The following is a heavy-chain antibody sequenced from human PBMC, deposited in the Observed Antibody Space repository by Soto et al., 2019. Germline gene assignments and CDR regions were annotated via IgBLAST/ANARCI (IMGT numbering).Heavy chain of an antibody. Sequence: KVSCKASGYSFTSNDINWVRQMPGKGLEWMGIIYPGDSDTRYSPSFQGQVTISADKSISTAYLQWSSLKASDTAMYYCARTHYYDMVGMDVWGQGTTVTVSS. V-gene: IGHV5-51*01. CDR3: ARTHYYDMVGMDV. CDR2: IYPGDSDT. J-gene: IGHJ6*02. D-gene: IGHD3-22*01. CDR1: GYSFTSND.